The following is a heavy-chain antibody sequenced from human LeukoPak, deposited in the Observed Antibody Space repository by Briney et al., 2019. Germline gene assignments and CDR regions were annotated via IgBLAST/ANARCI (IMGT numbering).Heavy chain of an antibody. CDR2: LKSDGSSR. V-gene: IGHV3-74*01. CDR1: GFTFRSYW. Sequence: GGSLRLSCEASGFTFRSYWMHWVRQTPGRGLVWVSSLKSDGSSRTYADSVKGRFTISRDNTKNTLYLQMSSLIAADTAVYYCARGLSYGDFWGQGTLVTVSS. J-gene: IGHJ4*02. CDR3: ARGLSYGDF. D-gene: IGHD2-21*01.